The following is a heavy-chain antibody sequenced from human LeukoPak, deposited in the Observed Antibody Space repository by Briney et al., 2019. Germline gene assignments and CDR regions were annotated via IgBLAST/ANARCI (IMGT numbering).Heavy chain of an antibody. J-gene: IGHJ4*02. V-gene: IGHV4-4*07. CDR2: IHTSGST. CDR3: ARGPYSSCCNNVYY. Sequence: PSETLSLTCTVSGGSTSSCYGCWIRQPAGKGLEWIGRIHTSGSTNFNPSLQSRVTISVDKSKNQFSLKLNSVTAADTAVYYCARGPYSSCCNNVYYRGTATLVTVSS. D-gene: IGHD6-19*01. CDR1: GGSTSSCY.